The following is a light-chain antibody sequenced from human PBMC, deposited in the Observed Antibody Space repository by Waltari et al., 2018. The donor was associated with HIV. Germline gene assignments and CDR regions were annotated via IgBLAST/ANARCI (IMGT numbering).Light chain of an antibody. Sequence: DIVMTQTPLSLSVTPGQPASISCKSNQSLQHSNGKTYFYWYLQKSGQPPQLLIYEVSNCFSGVPYRFSGSGSGTDFTLKISRVEAEDVGVYYCLQSLQLPLTFGGGTKVEIK. V-gene: IGKV2D-29*01. CDR3: LQSLQLPLT. CDR1: QSLQHSNGKTY. J-gene: IGKJ4*01. CDR2: EVS.